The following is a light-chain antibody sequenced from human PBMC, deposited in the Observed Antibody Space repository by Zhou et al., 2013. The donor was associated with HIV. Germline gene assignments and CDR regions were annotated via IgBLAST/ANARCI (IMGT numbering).Light chain of an antibody. CDR1: QSISTW. V-gene: IGKV1-5*01. Sequence: DIQMTQSRSTLSASVGDRVTITCRASQSISTWLAWCQQKPGKAPKVLIYDAFNLETGVTSRFSGSGSGTDFTFTISTLQPEDIATYYCQQYEKFPYTFGQGPSWRSN. J-gene: IGKJ2*01. CDR2: DAF. CDR3: QQYEKFPYT.